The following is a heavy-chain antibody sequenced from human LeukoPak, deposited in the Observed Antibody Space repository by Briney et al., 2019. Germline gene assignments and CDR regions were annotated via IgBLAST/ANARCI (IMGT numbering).Heavy chain of an antibody. CDR3: ARGVKGGYRDRGAFDI. J-gene: IGHJ3*02. V-gene: IGHV1-2*02. Sequence: GASVKVSCKASGYTFTGYYMHWVRQAPGQGLEWMGWINPNSGGTNYAQKFQGRVTMTRDTSISTAYMELSRLRSDDTAVYYCARGVKGGYRDRGAFDIWGQGTMVTVSS. CDR2: INPNSGGT. CDR1: GYTFTGYY. D-gene: IGHD5-18*01.